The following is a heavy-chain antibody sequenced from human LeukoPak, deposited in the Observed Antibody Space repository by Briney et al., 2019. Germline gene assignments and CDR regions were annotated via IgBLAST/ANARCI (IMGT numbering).Heavy chain of an antibody. J-gene: IGHJ3*02. CDR2: ISSSGSSI. D-gene: IGHD3-10*01. Sequence: GGSLRLSCAASGLTFSDYYMSWIRQAPGKGLEWVSYISSSGSSIFYADSVKGRFTISRDNAKNSLYLQMNSLRAEDTAVYYCAREGYGSGSYYAFDIWGQGTMVTVSS. CDR3: AREGYGSGSYYAFDI. V-gene: IGHV3-11*04. CDR1: GLTFSDYY.